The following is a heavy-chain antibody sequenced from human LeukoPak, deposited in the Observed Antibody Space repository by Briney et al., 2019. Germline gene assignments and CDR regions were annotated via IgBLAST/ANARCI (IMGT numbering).Heavy chain of an antibody. CDR2: IYHSQST. CDR1: GGSMSSGGYS. CDR3: ARLRGHWYFDL. Sequence: SETLSLTCVVSGGSMSSGGYSWSWIRQPPGKGLEWIRYIYHSQSTNYNPSLKSRVTISEDRSKNQFSLKLSSVTAADTAVYYCARLRGHWYFDLWGRGTLVTVSS. V-gene: IGHV4-30-2*01. J-gene: IGHJ2*01.